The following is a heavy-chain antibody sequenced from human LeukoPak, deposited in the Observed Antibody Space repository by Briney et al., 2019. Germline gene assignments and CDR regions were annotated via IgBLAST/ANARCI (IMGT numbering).Heavy chain of an antibody. CDR3: AREDMITFGGVTLDY. Sequence: SETLSLTCAVYGGSFSGYYWSWIRQPPGKGLEWIGEINHSGSTNYNPSLKSRVTISVDTSKNQFSLKLSSVTAADTAVYYCAREDMITFGGVTLDYWGQGTLVTVSS. V-gene: IGHV4-34*01. D-gene: IGHD3-16*01. J-gene: IGHJ4*02. CDR1: GGSFSGYY. CDR2: INHSGST.